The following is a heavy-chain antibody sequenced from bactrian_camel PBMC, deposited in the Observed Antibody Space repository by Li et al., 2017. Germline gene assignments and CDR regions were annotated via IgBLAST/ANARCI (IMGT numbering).Heavy chain of an antibody. J-gene: IGHJ4*01. CDR2: VDTIGGNT. CDR3: AAVLGGPVGRCFRGVPRTGEVDY. D-gene: IGHD2*01. CDR1: RRC. V-gene: IGHV3S28*01. Sequence: RRCMGWFRQAPGKEREGVAAVDTIGGNTYYADSVRGRFTISQDNAKNTVYLQMNSLNPDDTAMYYCAAVLGGPVGRCFRGVPRTGEVDYWGRGTQVTVS.